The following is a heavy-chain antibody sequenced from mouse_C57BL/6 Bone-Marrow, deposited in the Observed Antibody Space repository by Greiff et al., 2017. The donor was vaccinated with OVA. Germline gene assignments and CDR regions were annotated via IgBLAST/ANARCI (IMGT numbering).Heavy chain of an antibody. CDR1: GYTFTDYY. Sequence: EVQLQQSGPELVKPGASVKISCKASGYTFTDYYMNWVKQSHGKSLEWIGDINPNNGGTSYNQKFKGKATLTVDKSSSTAYMELRSLTSEDSAVYYCARAVVARGYYFDYWGQGTTLTVSS. CDR2: INPNNGGT. V-gene: IGHV1-26*01. D-gene: IGHD1-1*01. CDR3: ARAVVARGYYFDY. J-gene: IGHJ2*01.